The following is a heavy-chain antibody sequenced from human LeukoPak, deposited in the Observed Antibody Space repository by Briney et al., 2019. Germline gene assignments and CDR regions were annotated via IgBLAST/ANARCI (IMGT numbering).Heavy chain of an antibody. CDR3: ARQGGGSSSSDYYYGMDV. J-gene: IGHJ6*02. V-gene: IGHV4-39*01. Sequence: SETLSLTSTVSGGSISSRSYYWGWIRQPPGKGLEWIGSIYYSGSTYYNPSLKSRVTISVDTSKNQFSLRLRSVTAADTAVYYCARQGGGSSSSDYYYGMDVWGQGTTVTVSS. CDR1: GGSISSRSYY. CDR2: IYYSGST. D-gene: IGHD6-6*01.